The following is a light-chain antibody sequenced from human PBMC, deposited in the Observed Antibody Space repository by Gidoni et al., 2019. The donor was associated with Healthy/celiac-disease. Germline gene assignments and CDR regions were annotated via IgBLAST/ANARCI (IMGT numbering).Light chain of an antibody. CDR2: GAS. V-gene: IGKV3-20*01. Sequence: EIVLPHSPGTLSFSPVERATLSCRASQSVSSRYLAWYQQKPGKATRLLIYGASSRATGIPDRFSGSGSGTDCTHTISRLEPEDSAVYYCQQYGRSPPLTFXGXTKVEIK. CDR3: QQYGRSPPLT. J-gene: IGKJ4*01. CDR1: QSVSSRY.